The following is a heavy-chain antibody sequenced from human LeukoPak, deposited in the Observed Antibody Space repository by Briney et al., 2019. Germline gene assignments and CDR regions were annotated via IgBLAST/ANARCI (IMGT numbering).Heavy chain of an antibody. CDR3: ARVDAAVAGPFDY. CDR2: IYHSGST. D-gene: IGHD6-19*01. V-gene: IGHV4-30-2*01. J-gene: IGHJ4*02. CDR1: GGSISSGGYY. Sequence: PSQTLSLTCTVSGGSISSGGYYWSWIRQPPGKGLEWIGYIYHSGSTHYNPSLKSRVTISVDRSKNQFSLKLSSVTAADTAVYYCARVDAAVAGPFDYWGQGTLVTVSS.